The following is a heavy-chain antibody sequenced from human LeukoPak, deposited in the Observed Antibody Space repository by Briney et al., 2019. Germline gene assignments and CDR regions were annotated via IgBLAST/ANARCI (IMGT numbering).Heavy chain of an antibody. D-gene: IGHD3-3*01. V-gene: IGHV7-4-1*02. CDR3: ARGGRTYYDFWSGYYDFDY. J-gene: IGHJ4*02. CDR2: INTNTGNP. CDR1: GYTFTSYA. Sequence: ASVKVSCKASGYTFTSYAMNWVRQAPGQGLEWMGWINTNTGNPTYAQGFTGRFVFSLDTSVSTAYLQISSLKAEDTAVYYCARGGRTYYDFWSGYYDFDYWGQGTLATVSS.